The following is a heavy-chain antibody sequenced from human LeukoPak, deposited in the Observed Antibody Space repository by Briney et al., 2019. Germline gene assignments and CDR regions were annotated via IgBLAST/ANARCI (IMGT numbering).Heavy chain of an antibody. Sequence: SQTLSLTCTVSGGSISSSSYYWGWIRQPPGKGLEWNGSIYYSGNTYYNPSLKSRITISVATSKNQFSLKLSSVTAADMSVYSSAALDTTGTNWYFVHWGRSTLGTVSS. CDR1: GGSISSSSYY. V-gene: IGHV4-39*01. D-gene: IGHD1-1*01. J-gene: IGHJ2*01. CDR3: AALDTTGTNWYFVH. CDR2: IYYSGNT.